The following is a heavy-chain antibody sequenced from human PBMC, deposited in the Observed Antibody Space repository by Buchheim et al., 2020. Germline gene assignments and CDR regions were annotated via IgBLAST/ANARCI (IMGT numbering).Heavy chain of an antibody. D-gene: IGHD3-10*01. CDR3: ARGEHYYGSKYFQH. CDR1: GYTFTDFY. Sequence: QVQLVQSGAEVKKPGASLKVSCKASGYTFTDFYIYWVRQAPGQGLEWMGWINPNSGGTNYAQNFQGRVTMTRDTSISTAYMELSGLRSEDTAVYYCARGEHYYGSKYFQHWGQGTL. J-gene: IGHJ1*01. CDR2: INPNSGGT. V-gene: IGHV1-2*02.